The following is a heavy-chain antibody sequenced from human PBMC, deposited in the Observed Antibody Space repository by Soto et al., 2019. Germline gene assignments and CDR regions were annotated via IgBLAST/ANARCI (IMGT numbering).Heavy chain of an antibody. CDR3: ARDPNPRIAAAGIWSGAPDY. CDR2: ITPIFGTA. D-gene: IGHD6-13*01. J-gene: IGHJ4*02. V-gene: IGHV1-69*13. Sequence: ASVKVSCKASGGTFSSYAISWVRLAPGQGLEWMGGITPIFGTANYAQKFQGRVTITADESTSTAYMELSSLRSEDTAVYYCARDPNPRIAAAGIWSGAPDYWGQGTLVTVSS. CDR1: GGTFSSYA.